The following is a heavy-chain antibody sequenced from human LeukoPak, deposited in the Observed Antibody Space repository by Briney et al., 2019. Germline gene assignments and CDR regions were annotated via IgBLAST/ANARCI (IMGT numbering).Heavy chain of an antibody. CDR1: GLPFSSHA. CDR3: AKAGYYDSSGYYYDYYYYYMDV. CDR2: ISGSGGST. J-gene: IGHJ6*03. Sequence: GGSLRLSCAASGLPFSSHAMSWGRQAPGKGLEWVSGISGSGGSTYYADSVKGRFTISRDNSKNTLYLQMNSLRAEDTAVYYCAKAGYYDSSGYYYDYYYYYMDVWGKGTTVTVSS. V-gene: IGHV3-23*01. D-gene: IGHD3-22*01.